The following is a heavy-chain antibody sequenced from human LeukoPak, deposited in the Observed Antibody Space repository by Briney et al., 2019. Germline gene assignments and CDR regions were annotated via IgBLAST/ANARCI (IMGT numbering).Heavy chain of an antibody. Sequence: PGGSLRLSSAASRFTFSIYSMHCVRDTPGKRLLWVSRINSDGRATSYAYSAKGRFPTYKDNDKDTLYLQMNSLRDDDTAVYYCARGWGYSSSSGGTSMFDPWGQGTLVTVSS. CDR2: INSDGRAT. J-gene: IGHJ5*02. V-gene: IGHV3-74*01. CDR1: RFTFSIYS. D-gene: IGHD6-6*01. CDR3: ARGWGYSSSSGGTSMFDP.